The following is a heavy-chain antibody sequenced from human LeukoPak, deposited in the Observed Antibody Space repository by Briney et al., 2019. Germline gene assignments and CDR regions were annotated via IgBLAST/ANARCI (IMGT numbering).Heavy chain of an antibody. CDR3: ARDGGSNTNFDY. Sequence: GGSLRLSCAAPGFTFRNYWMGWVRQAPGKGLEWVANTKPDGSAEYYADSVRGRFTTSRDNANNLLYLQMDRLRAEDTAVYYCARDGGSNTNFDYWGQGTLVTVSS. D-gene: IGHD2-15*01. J-gene: IGHJ4*02. CDR2: TKPDGSAE. V-gene: IGHV3-7*01. CDR1: GFTFRNYW.